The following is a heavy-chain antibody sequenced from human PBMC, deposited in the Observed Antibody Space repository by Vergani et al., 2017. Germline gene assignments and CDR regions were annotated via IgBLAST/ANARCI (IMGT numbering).Heavy chain of an antibody. CDR3: ARGYRDSSGYRPTSWYFDL. J-gene: IGHJ2*01. Sequence: QLQLRESGPGLVKPSETLSLTCTVSGGSISSGSYYWSWIRQPAGKGLEWIGRICTSGSTNYNPSLKSRVTISVDKSKNQFSLKLSSVTAADTAVYYCARGYRDSSGYRPTSWYFDLWGRGTLVTVSS. CDR2: ICTSGST. V-gene: IGHV4-61*02. D-gene: IGHD3-22*01. CDR1: GGSISSGSYY.